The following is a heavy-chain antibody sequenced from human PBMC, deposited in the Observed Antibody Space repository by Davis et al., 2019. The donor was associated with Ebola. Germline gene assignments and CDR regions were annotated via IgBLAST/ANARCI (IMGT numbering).Heavy chain of an antibody. V-gene: IGHV3-23*01. D-gene: IGHD6-19*01. CDR3: ATCGFCVSSSGIDY. J-gene: IGHJ4*02. CDR2: ISGAGYNT. Sequence: PGGSLRLSCEASGFTFTNYAMSWVRQGPGQGLEWVAGISGAGYNTYHADSVKGRFTISRDNSKNTLYLQMNSLSADDTAVYYCATCGFCVSSSGIDYRGQGTLVTFSS. CDR1: GFTFTNYA.